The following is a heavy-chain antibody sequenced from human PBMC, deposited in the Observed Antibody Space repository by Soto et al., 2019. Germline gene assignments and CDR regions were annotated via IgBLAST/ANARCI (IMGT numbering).Heavy chain of an antibody. V-gene: IGHV4-30-4*01. D-gene: IGHD3-3*01. CDR3: ARRNYDFWSGPYGMDV. CDR1: GGSISSGDYY. Sequence: PSETLSLTCTVSGGSISSGDYYWSWIRQPPGEGLEWIGYIYYSGSTYYNPSLKSRVTISVDTSKNQFSLKLSSVTAADTAVYYCARRNYDFWSGPYGMDVWGQGTTVTVSS. J-gene: IGHJ6*02. CDR2: IYYSGST.